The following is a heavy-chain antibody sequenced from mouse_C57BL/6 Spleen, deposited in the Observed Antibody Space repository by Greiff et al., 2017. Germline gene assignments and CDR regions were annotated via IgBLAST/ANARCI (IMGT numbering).Heavy chain of an antibody. Sequence: ESGPGLVKPSQSLSLTCSVTGYSITSGYYWNWIRQFPGNKLEWMGYISYDGSNNYNPSLKNRISITRDTSKNQFLLKLNSVTTEDTATYYCAREGGYPYWGQGTTLTVSS. CDR1: GYSITSGYY. CDR2: ISYDGSN. J-gene: IGHJ2*01. V-gene: IGHV3-6*01. D-gene: IGHD2-2*01. CDR3: AREGGYPY.